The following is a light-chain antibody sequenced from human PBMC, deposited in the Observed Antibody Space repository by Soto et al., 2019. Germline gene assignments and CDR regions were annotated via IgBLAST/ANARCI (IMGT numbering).Light chain of an antibody. CDR2: GAF. CDR3: QQYYDWPSLT. V-gene: IGKV3-15*01. Sequence: EIVMTQSPATLSVSPGGRATLSCRASQSISGTLAWYQQKPGQAPRLLIYGAFTRATGIPARFSGSGSGTEFTLSISSLQSEDFAVYYCQQYYDWPSLTFGGGTKVDIK. J-gene: IGKJ4*01. CDR1: QSISGT.